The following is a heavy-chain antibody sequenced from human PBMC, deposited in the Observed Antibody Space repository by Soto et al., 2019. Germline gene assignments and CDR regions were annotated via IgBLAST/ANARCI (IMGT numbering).Heavy chain of an antibody. Sequence: GSLRLSCAASGFTFSSYSMNWVRQAPGKGLEWVSSISSSSSYIYYADSVKGRFTISRDNAKNSLYLQMNSLRAEDTAVYYCARDFGYCSGGSCYSSPIYFDYWGQGTLVTVSS. V-gene: IGHV3-21*01. CDR2: ISSSSSYI. D-gene: IGHD2-15*01. CDR1: GFTFSSYS. J-gene: IGHJ4*02. CDR3: ARDFGYCSGGSCYSSPIYFDY.